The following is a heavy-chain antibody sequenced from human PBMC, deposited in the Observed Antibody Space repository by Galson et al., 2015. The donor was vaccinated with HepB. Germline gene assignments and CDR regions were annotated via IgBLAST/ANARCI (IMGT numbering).Heavy chain of an antibody. D-gene: IGHD1-1*01. Sequence: TLSLTCTVSGGSISSGGYYWSWIRQHPGKGLEWIAYVSHSGSTYYSPSLKSRASISGDTSKNQFSLNLSSVTAADTAIYFCARVRRRTTLAFDYWGQGTAVTVSS. V-gene: IGHV4-31*03. CDR1: GGSISSGGYY. CDR2: VSHSGST. CDR3: ARVRRRTTLAFDY. J-gene: IGHJ4*02.